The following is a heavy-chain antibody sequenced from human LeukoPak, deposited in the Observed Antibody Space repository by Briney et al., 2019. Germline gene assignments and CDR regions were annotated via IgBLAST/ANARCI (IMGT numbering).Heavy chain of an antibody. CDR1: GFTFSDYY. D-gene: IGHD5-12*01. V-gene: IGHV3-11*04. CDR3: ARDRGATITSFDY. J-gene: IGHJ4*02. CDR2: ISSSGSTI. Sequence: GGSLRLSCAASGFTFSDYYMSWIRQAPGKGLEWVSYISSSGSTIYYADSVKGRFTVSRDNAKNSLYLQMNSLRAEDTAVYYCARDRGATITSFDYWGQGTLVTVSS.